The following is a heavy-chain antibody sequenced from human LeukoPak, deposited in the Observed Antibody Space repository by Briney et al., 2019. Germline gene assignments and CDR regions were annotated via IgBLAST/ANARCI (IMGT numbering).Heavy chain of an antibody. Sequence: PGGSLRLSGAASGFTVSSNYMSWIRQAPGKGLEWVSYISSSGSTIYYADSVKGRFTISRDNAKNSLSLQMNSLRAEDTSVYYCARDRNGDFWSTYYTGYFDYWGQGTLVTVSS. D-gene: IGHD3-3*01. CDR3: ARDRNGDFWSTYYTGYFDY. CDR1: GFTVSSNY. J-gene: IGHJ4*02. CDR2: ISSSGSTI. V-gene: IGHV3-11*04.